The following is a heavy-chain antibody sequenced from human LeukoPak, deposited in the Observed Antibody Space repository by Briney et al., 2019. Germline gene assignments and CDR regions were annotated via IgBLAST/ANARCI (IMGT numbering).Heavy chain of an antibody. V-gene: IGHV4-30-4*08. D-gene: IGHD1-26*01. J-gene: IGHJ5*02. CDR2: IYYSGST. Sequence: RPSETLSLTCTVSGGSISSGDYYWSWIRQPPGKGLEWIGYIYYSGSTYYNPSLKSRVTISVDTSKNQFSLKLSSVTAADTAVYYCDRYSGSDPGLFDPWGQGTLVTVSS. CDR1: GGSISSGDYY. CDR3: DRYSGSDPGLFDP.